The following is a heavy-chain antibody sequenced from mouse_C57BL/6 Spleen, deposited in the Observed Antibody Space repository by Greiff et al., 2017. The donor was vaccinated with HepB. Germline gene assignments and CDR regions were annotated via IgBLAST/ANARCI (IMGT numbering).Heavy chain of an antibody. CDR1: GFTFSSYA. Sequence: DVKLVESGGGLVKPGGSLKLSCAASGFTFSSYAMSWVRQTPEKRLEWVATISDGGSYTYYPDNVKGRFTISRDNAKNNLYLQMSHLKSEDTAMYYCARDHRSNYGYFDVWGTGTTVTVSS. D-gene: IGHD1-1*01. CDR2: ISDGGSYT. CDR3: ARDHRSNYGYFDV. J-gene: IGHJ1*03. V-gene: IGHV5-4*01.